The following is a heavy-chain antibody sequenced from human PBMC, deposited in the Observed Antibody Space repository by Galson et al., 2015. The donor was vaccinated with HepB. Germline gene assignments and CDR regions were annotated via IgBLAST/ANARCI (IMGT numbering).Heavy chain of an antibody. D-gene: IGHD3-3*01. V-gene: IGHV3-23*01. CDR3: AKNGFLEWLLPHF. J-gene: IGHJ4*02. CDR1: GFTFRSYA. Sequence: SLRLSCAASGFTFRSYAMSWVRQAPGKGLEWVSAISGSGGSTYYADSVKGRFTISRDNSNNTLYLQINSLRGEDTAIYYCAKNGFLEWLLPHFWGQGTLVTVSS. CDR2: ISGSGGST.